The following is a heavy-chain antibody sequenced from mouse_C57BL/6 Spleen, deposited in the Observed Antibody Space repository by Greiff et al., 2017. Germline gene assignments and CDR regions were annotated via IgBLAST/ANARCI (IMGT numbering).Heavy chain of an antibody. V-gene: IGHV5-17*01. D-gene: IGHD2-5*01. CDR3: ATHYSNFLDY. Sequence: EVQLQQSGGGLVKPGGSLKLSCAASGFTFSDYGMHWVRQAPEKGLEWVAYISSGSSTIYYADTVKGRFTISRDNAKNTLFLQMTSLRSEDTAMYYCATHYSNFLDYWGQGTTLTVSS. CDR2: ISSGSSTI. CDR1: GFTFSDYG. J-gene: IGHJ2*01.